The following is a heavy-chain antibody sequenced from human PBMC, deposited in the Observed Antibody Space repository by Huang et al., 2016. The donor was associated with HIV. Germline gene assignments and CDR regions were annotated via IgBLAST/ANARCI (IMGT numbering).Heavy chain of an antibody. CDR3: AYQQWLVGGLNH. D-gene: IGHD6-19*01. J-gene: IGHJ5*02. Sequence: EVELVESGGGLVKPGGSLRLSCAASGCAFSSYGMIWVRQAPGKGLGWVAFIGSDSSYIYYAGSVKGRVTISRDNAKSSIYLQLDSLRAEDTAVYYCAYQQWLVGGLNHWGQGTLVVVSS. V-gene: IGHV3-21*02. CDR2: IGSDSSYI. CDR1: GCAFSSYG.